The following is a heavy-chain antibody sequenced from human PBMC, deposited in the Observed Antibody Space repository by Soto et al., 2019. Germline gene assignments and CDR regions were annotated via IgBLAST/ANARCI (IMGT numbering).Heavy chain of an antibody. D-gene: IGHD3-10*01. V-gene: IGHV4-59*08. CDR2: IYYSGST. CDR1: GCSFSSYY. CDR3: AIHNYGSGSTYLDY. Sequence: PSETLSLTCTVSGCSFSSYYWSWIRQPPGKGLEWIGYIYYSGSTNYNPSLKSRVTISVDTSKNQLSLQLNTLTAADTAVYYCAIHNYGSGSTYLDYWGQGTLVTVSS. J-gene: IGHJ4*02.